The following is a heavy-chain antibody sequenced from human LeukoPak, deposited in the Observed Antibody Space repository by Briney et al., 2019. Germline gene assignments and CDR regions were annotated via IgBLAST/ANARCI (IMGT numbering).Heavy chain of an antibody. D-gene: IGHD5-18*01. CDR1: GYTFTGYY. CDR3: ARGGMGIQLWPFDF. J-gene: IGHJ4*02. V-gene: IGHV1-46*01. CDR2: SNPNSGST. Sequence: GASVKVSCKASGYTFTGYYIHWVRQAPGQGLEWMGISNPNSGSTSYAQNFQGRVSVTRDTSTSTVYMDLSSLRSEDTAVYFCARGGMGIQLWPFDFWGQGTLVTVSS.